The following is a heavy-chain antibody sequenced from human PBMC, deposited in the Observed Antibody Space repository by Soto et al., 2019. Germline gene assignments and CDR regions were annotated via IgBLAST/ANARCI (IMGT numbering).Heavy chain of an antibody. CDR2: ISAYNGNT. CDR1: GYTFTSYG. Sequence: ASVKVSCKASGYTFTSYGISWVRQAPGQGLEWMGWISAYNGNTNYAQKLQGRVTMTTDTSTSTAYMELRSLRSDDTAVYYCARDVPLIVGLTAIPHDFWGQGTLVTVSS. V-gene: IGHV1-18*01. CDR3: ARDVPLIVGLTAIPHDF. J-gene: IGHJ4*02. D-gene: IGHD2-21*02.